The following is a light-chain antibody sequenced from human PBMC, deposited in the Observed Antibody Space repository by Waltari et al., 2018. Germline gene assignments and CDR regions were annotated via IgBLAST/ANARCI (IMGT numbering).Light chain of an antibody. J-gene: IGLJ3*02. CDR2: EGT. Sequence: QSALTQPASVSGSPGQSITISCTGTSSAVGSYMFVSWYQQHPGKAPKLMIYEGTKRPSGVSNRFSGSKSGNTASLTISGLQAEDEADYYCCSYAGRSTWVFGGGTKLTVL. V-gene: IGLV2-23*01. CDR1: SSAVGSYMF. CDR3: CSYAGRSTWV.